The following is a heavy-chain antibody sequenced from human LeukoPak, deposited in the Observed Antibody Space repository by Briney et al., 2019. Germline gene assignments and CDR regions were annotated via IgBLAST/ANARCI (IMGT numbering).Heavy chain of an antibody. D-gene: IGHD3-22*01. CDR2: ISSSGSYI. V-gene: IGHV3-21*01. CDR1: GFTFSSYA. Sequence: PGGSLRLSCAASGFTFSSYAMSWVRQAPGKGLEWVSSISSSGSYIYYADSVKGRFTISRDNAKNSLYLQMNSLRAEDTAVYYCAREPTYYYDSSGYYSAFDIWGQGTMVTVSS. CDR3: AREPTYYYDSSGYYSAFDI. J-gene: IGHJ3*02.